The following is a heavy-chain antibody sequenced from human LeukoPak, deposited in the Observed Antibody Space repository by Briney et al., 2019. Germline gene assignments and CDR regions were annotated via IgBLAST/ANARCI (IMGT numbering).Heavy chain of an antibody. V-gene: IGHV3-49*04. Sequence: GGSLRLSCTASGFTFGNYAMGWVRQAPGKGLEWVGFIRSKAYGGTTDYAASVEGRFPISRDDSKSIAYLQMNSLKTEDTAVYFCTRARRGSRSWLFDDYWGEGTLVTVSS. CDR1: GFTFGNYA. CDR3: TRARRGSRSWLFDDY. J-gene: IGHJ4*02. D-gene: IGHD6-13*01. CDR2: IRSKAYGGTT.